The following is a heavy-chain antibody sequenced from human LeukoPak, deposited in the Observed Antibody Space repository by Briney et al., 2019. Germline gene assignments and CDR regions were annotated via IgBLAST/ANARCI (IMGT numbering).Heavy chain of an antibody. V-gene: IGHV1-2*06. CDR2: INPNSGGT. J-gene: IGHJ4*02. D-gene: IGHD1-1*01. CDR1: GYTFTSYG. Sequence: GASVKVSCKASGYTFTSYGISWVRQAPGQGLEWMGRINPNSGGTNYAQKFQGRVTMTRDTSISTAYMELSRLRPDDTAVYYCALGTTGTNFDYWGQGTLVTVSS. CDR3: ALGTTGTNFDY.